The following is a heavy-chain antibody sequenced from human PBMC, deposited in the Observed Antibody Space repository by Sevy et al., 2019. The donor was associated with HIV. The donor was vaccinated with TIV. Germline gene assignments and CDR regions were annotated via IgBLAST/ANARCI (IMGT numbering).Heavy chain of an antibody. CDR1: GFTFSSYG. J-gene: IGHJ5*02. D-gene: IGHD6-13*01. CDR2: ISYDGSNK. CDR3: AQATGYSSSQGTYNWFDP. Sequence: GWSLRLSCAASGFTFSSYGMHWVRQAPGKGLEWVAVISYDGSNKYYADSVKGRFTISRDNSKNTLYLQMNSLRAEDTAVYYCAQATGYSSSQGTYNWFDPWGQGTLVTVSS. V-gene: IGHV3-30*18.